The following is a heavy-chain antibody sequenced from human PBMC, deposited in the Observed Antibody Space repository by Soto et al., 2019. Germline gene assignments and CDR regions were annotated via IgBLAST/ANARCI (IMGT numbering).Heavy chain of an antibody. Sequence: QVQLVQSGAEVKKPGASVKVSCKASGYTFTSYGISWVRQAPGQGLEWMGWISAYNGNTNYAQKLQGRVTMTTDTSTSTAYMELRCLRSDDTAVYYCARDRRLRYFDWLVNWFDPWGQGTLVTVSS. CDR1: GYTFTSYG. D-gene: IGHD3-9*01. CDR2: ISAYNGNT. CDR3: ARDRRLRYFDWLVNWFDP. J-gene: IGHJ5*02. V-gene: IGHV1-18*01.